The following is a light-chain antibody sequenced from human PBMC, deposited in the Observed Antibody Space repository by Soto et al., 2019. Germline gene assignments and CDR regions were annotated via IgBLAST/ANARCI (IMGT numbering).Light chain of an antibody. CDR3: KQYYGNPT. V-gene: IGKV4-1*01. CDR1: QSVLYTSNSKNY. J-gene: IGKJ4*01. CDR2: WAS. Sequence: DIVMTQSPDSLAVSLGERATINRKSSQSVLYTSNSKNYLAWYQHKPGQPPKLLIYWASTRESGVPERFSGSGSGTDFTLTISSLQAEDLAVYFCKQYYGNPTFGGGTKV.